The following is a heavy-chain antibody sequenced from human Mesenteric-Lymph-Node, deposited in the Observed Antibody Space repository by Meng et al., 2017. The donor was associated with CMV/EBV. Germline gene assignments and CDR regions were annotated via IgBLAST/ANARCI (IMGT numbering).Heavy chain of an antibody. D-gene: IGHD2-2*01. J-gene: IGHJ4*02. CDR1: EYTFTDYY. CDR2: INPNSGGT. V-gene: IGHV1-2*02. CDR3: ARGGYCSSTSCSDFDY. Sequence: ASVKVSCKASEYTFTDYYIHWVRQAPGQGLEWMGWINPNSGGTNYAQKFQGRVTMTRDTSISTAYMELSRLRSDDTAVYYCARGGYCSSTSCSDFDYWGQGTLVTVSS.